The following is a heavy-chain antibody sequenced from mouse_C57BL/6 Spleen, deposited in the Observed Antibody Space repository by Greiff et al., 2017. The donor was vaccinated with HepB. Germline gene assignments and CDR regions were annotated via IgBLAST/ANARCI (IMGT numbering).Heavy chain of an antibody. D-gene: IGHD1-1*01. V-gene: IGHV1-52*01. CDR2: IDPSDSET. CDR1: GYTFTSYW. Sequence: QVQLRQPGAELVRPGSSVKLSCKASGYTFTSYWMHWVKQRPIQGLEWIGNIDPSDSETHYNQKFKDKATLTGDKSSSTAYMQLSSLTSEDSAVYYGARGCGSSYVQYFDVWGTGTTVTVSS. CDR3: ARGCGSSYVQYFDV. J-gene: IGHJ1*03.